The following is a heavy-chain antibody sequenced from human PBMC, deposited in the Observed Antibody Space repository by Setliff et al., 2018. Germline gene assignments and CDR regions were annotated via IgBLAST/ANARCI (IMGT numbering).Heavy chain of an antibody. D-gene: IGHD4-17*01. Sequence: GASVKVSCKASGYTFTSYDINWVRQATGQGLEWMGWMNPNSGNTGYAQKFQGRVTMTRNTSISTAYMELSSLRSEDTAVYYWARGDYGDYGEGEAAYWGQGTLVTVSS. J-gene: IGHJ4*02. CDR1: GYTFTSYD. CDR3: ARGDYGDYGEGEAAY. CDR2: MNPNSGNT. V-gene: IGHV1-8*01.